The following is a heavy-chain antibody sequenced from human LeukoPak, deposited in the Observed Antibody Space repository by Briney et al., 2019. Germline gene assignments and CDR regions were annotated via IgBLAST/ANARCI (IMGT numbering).Heavy chain of an antibody. J-gene: IGHJ4*02. V-gene: IGHV4-59*01. CDR3: ARDDSQRLPRLFYS. CDR2: VYYTGTT. Sequence: SETLSLTCTTLGGSTSSYYWSWIRQTPGKGLEWIGDVYYTGTTNYNPSLKSRVTMSLDTTKTHLSLKLSSVTAADTAIYYCARDDSQRLPRLFYSWGQGTLVTVSS. CDR1: GGSTSSYY. D-gene: IGHD6-25*01.